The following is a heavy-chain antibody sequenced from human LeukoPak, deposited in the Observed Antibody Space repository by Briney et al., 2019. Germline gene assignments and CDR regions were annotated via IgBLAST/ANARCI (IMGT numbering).Heavy chain of an antibody. CDR1: GFTFSSYA. D-gene: IGHD6-13*01. CDR2: INHSGST. CDR3: ARERAHSSSSPFDY. Sequence: PGGSLRLSCAAIGFTFSSYAMSWVRQPPGKGLEWIGEINHSGSTNYNPSLKSRVTISVDTSKNQFSLKLSSVTAADTAVYYCARERAHSSSSPFDYWGQGTLVTVSS. J-gene: IGHJ4*02. V-gene: IGHV4-34*01.